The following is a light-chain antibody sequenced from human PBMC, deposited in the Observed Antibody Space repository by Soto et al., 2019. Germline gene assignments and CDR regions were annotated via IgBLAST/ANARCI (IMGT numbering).Light chain of an antibody. V-gene: IGKV1-12*01. CDR3: QKSNSPPPT. CDR2: DAS. Sequence: DIQMTQSPSSVSASVGDRVTITCRASRDIKTYLAWYQQRPGKGPELLIYDASTLQSGVPSRISGSVSRTNLPLTITPPQPYDFETYSCQKSNSPPPTCGEGTKVEIQ. CDR1: RDIKTY. J-gene: IGKJ1*01.